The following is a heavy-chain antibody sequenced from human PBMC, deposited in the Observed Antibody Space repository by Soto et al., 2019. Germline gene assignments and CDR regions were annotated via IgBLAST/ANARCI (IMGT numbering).Heavy chain of an antibody. CDR1: GGSISSYY. V-gene: IGHV4-59*01. J-gene: IGHJ4*02. CDR3: ARGGPGYCTNGVCYTVWFDY. D-gene: IGHD2-8*01. CDR2: IYYSGST. Sequence: SETLSLTCTVSGGSISSYYWSWIRQPPGKGLEWIGYIYYSGSTNYNPSLKSRVTISVDTSKNQFSLKLSSVTAADTAVYYCARGGPGYCTNGVCYTVWFDYWGQGTLVTVSS.